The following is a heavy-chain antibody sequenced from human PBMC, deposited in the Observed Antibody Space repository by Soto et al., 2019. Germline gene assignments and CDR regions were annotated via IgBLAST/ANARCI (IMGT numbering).Heavy chain of an antibody. J-gene: IGHJ4*02. CDR3: ARIYGSTWPYFDY. CDR1: GFSLTTSEMR. V-gene: IGHV2-70*04. CDR2: IDWDDDK. D-gene: IGHD6-13*01. Sequence: SGPTLVNPTQTLTLTCTFSGFSLTTSEMRVGWIRQPPGKALEWLARIDWDDDKFYSTTLKTRLTISRDTSKNQVVLTMTKMGPVDTATYYCARIYGSTWPYFDYWGQGILVTVSS.